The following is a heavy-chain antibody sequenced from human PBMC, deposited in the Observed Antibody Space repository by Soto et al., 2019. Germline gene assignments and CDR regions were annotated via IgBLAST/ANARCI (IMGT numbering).Heavy chain of an antibody. D-gene: IGHD3-10*01. CDR1: GITFWSRA. J-gene: IGHJ5*02. Sequence: PGGSLRLSCVASGITFWSRAMSWVRQAPGGGLEWVSTITDTGGDTKYADSVRGRFTMSRDHSKKTLYLHMNSLRVEDSALYYCARGWAGSYPGSRIFEPWG. V-gene: IGHV3-23*01. CDR3: ARGWAGSYPGSRIFEP. CDR2: ITDTGGDT.